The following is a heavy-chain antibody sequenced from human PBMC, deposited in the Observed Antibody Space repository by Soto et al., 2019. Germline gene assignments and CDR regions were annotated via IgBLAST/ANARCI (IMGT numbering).Heavy chain of an antibody. CDR3: ASVGITIFGVVPNY. V-gene: IGHV4-59*12. CDR1: GVSISNYY. CDR2: IYNSGNT. J-gene: IGHJ4*02. D-gene: IGHD3-3*01. Sequence: SETLSLTCTVSGVSISNYYWNWIRQPPGKGLEWIGYIYNSGNTNYNPSLKSRVTISVDTSKNQFSLMLSSVTAADTAVYYCASVGITIFGVVPNYWGQGTLVTVSS.